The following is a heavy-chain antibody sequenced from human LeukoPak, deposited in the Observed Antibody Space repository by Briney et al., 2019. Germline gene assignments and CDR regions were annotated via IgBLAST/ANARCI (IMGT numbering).Heavy chain of an antibody. V-gene: IGHV3-30*18. CDR2: IWYGGSNK. J-gene: IGHJ4*02. CDR3: AKELNDGSYWDY. Sequence: PGRSLRLSCAASGFTFSSYGMHWVRQAPGKGLEWVAVIWYGGSNKYYADSVKGRFTISRDNSKNTLYLQMNSLRAEDTAVYYCAKELNDGSYWDYWGQGTLVTVSS. D-gene: IGHD1-26*01. CDR1: GFTFSSYG.